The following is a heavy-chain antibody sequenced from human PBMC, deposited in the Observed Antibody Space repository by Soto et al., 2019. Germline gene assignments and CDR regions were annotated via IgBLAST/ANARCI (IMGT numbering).Heavy chain of an antibody. Sequence: GGSLRLTCSASCVIISSYDMHWVRQAPGKGLEYLSVISYEGGPLWNPDSEKGRFTISRDNSKNTLYLQMSGLRVEDTAVYYCVKAGYNVYDSASDIWGQGTMVTVSS. CDR3: VKAGYNVYDSASDI. J-gene: IGHJ3*02. D-gene: IGHD5-12*01. CDR2: ISYEGGPL. V-gene: IGHV3-64D*06. CDR1: CVIISSYD.